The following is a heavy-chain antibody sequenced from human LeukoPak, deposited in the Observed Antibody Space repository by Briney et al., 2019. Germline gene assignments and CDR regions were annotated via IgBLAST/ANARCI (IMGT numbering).Heavy chain of an antibody. D-gene: IGHD3-9*01. Sequence: GGSLRLSCAASGITFSNYAVSWVRQAPGKGLEWVSSISGSGNITYYADSVKGRFTISRDNSKNTLSLQMNSLRVEDTAVFYCASGGLRYFDWFYQHPSVHYWGQGILVTVSS. CDR3: ASGGLRYFDWFYQHPSVHY. CDR1: GITFSNYA. V-gene: IGHV3-23*01. CDR2: ISGSGNIT. J-gene: IGHJ4*02.